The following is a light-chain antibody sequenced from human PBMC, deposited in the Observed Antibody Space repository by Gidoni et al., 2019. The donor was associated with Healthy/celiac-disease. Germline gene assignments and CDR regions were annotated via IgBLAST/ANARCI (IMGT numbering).Light chain of an antibody. J-gene: IGLJ3*02. CDR2: KDR. CDR1: VLAKKY. V-gene: IGLV3-27*01. CDR3: YSAADKGV. Sequence: SYELTQPSSVSVSPGQTARITCSGDVLAKKYARWFQQKPGQAPALVIYKDRERPSGIPERFSGSSSGTTVTLTISGAQVEDEADYDCYSAADKGVFGGGTKLTVL.